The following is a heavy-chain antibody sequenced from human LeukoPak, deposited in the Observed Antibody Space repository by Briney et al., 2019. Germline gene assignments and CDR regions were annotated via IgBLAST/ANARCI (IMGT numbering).Heavy chain of an antibody. V-gene: IGHV4-31*03. Sequence: SETLSLTCTVSGGSISSGGYYWSWIRQHPGKGLEWIGYIYYSGSTYYNPSLKSRVTISVDMSKNQFSLKLSSMTAADTAVYYCARGYCSGGSCYSGLFDYWGQGTLVTVSS. CDR1: GGSISSGGYY. J-gene: IGHJ4*02. CDR3: ARGYCSGGSCYSGLFDY. D-gene: IGHD2-15*01. CDR2: IYYSGST.